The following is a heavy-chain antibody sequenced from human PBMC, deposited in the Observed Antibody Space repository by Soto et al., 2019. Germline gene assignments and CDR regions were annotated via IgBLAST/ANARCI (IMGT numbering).Heavy chain of an antibody. D-gene: IGHD4-17*01. CDR1: GGSISSYY. V-gene: IGHV4-59*08. J-gene: IGHJ5*02. Sequence: QVRLQESGPGLVKPSETLSLTCTVSGGSISSYYWSWIRQPPGKGLEWIGYIYYSGSTNYNPSLRRRVTISVDTSKNQFSLKLSSVTAADTAVYYCVSSSLDGDLNWFDPWGQGTLVTVSS. CDR3: VSSSLDGDLNWFDP. CDR2: IYYSGST.